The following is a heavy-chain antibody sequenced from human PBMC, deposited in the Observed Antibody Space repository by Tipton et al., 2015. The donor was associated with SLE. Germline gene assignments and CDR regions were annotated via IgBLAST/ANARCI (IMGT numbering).Heavy chain of an antibody. CDR1: GGSISSGGYY. Sequence: LRLSCTVSGGSISSGGYYWSWIRQHPGKGLEWIGYIYYSGSTNYNPSLKSRVTISVDTSKNQFSLKLSSVTAADTAVYYCARGDGYNFDYWGQGTLVTVSS. D-gene: IGHD5-24*01. J-gene: IGHJ4*02. CDR2: IYYSGST. CDR3: ARGDGYNFDY. V-gene: IGHV4-31*02.